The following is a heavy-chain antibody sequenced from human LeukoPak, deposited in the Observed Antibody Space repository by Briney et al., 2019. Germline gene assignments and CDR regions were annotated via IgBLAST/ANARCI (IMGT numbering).Heavy chain of an antibody. CDR1: GYTFTSYG. Sequence: ASVKVSCKASGYTFTSYGISWVRQAPGQGLEWMGWISAYNGNTNYGQKLQGRVTMTTDTSTSTAYMELRSLRSDDTAVYYCARDQLWFGELLSSGWFDPWGQGTLVTVSS. CDR3: ARDQLWFGELLSSGWFDP. CDR2: ISAYNGNT. V-gene: IGHV1-18*01. D-gene: IGHD3-10*01. J-gene: IGHJ5*02.